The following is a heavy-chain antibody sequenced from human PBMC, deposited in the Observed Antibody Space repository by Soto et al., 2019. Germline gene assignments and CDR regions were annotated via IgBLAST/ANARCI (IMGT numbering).Heavy chain of an antibody. CDR3: AKDSGSSWYGRGFDAFHI. V-gene: IGHV3-9*01. D-gene: IGHD6-13*01. Sequence: EVQLGESGGGLVQPGRSLRLSCAASGFTFDAYAMHWVRQAPGKGLEWVSGISWTSGSIGYADSVKGRFTISRDNAKNALYLHMNSLRAGYTAVYYCAKDSGSSWYGRGFDAFHIWGQGTMVTVSS. CDR2: ISWTSGSI. J-gene: IGHJ3*02. CDR1: GFTFDAYA.